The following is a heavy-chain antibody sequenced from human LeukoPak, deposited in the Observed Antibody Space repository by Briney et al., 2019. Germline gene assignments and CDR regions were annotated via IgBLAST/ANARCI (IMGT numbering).Heavy chain of an antibody. CDR1: GGSISSYY. V-gene: IGHV4-59*01. CDR3: ARSLGADWFDP. D-gene: IGHD3-10*01. Sequence: SETLSLTCTVSGGSISSYYWSWIRQPPGKGLEWIGYIYYSGSTNYNPSLKSRVTISVDTSKNQFSLKLSSVTAADTAVYYCARSLGADWFDPWGQGTLVTVSS. CDR2: IYYSGST. J-gene: IGHJ5*02.